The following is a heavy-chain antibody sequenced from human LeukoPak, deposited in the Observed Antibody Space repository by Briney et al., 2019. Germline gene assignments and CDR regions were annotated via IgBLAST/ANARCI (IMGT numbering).Heavy chain of an antibody. V-gene: IGHV3-30*02. J-gene: IGHJ3*02. D-gene: IGHD3-3*01. CDR2: IRYDGSNK. Sequence: GGSLRLSCAASGFTFSSYGMHWVRQAPGKGLEWVAFIRYDGSNKYYADSVKGRFTISRDNAKNSLYLQMNSLRAEDTAVYYCARETHANYDFWSGYPDAFDIWGQGTMVTVSS. CDR1: GFTFSSYG. CDR3: ARETHANYDFWSGYPDAFDI.